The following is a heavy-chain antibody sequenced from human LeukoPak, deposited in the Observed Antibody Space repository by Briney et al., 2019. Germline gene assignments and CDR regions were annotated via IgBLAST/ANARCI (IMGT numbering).Heavy chain of an antibody. D-gene: IGHD1-1*01. CDR1: GYTFIDHY. CDR3: AISYLSDWSRAKLDY. Sequence: GATVKLSCKSSGYTFIDHYIHWVKQAPGGGLVWMGRVDPADGEATYVEKFQGRVTMTADTSRDTTYMEVTGLASEDTAVYYCAISYLSDWSRAKLDYWGQGTLVTVSS. V-gene: IGHV1-69-2*01. J-gene: IGHJ4*02. CDR2: VDPADGEA.